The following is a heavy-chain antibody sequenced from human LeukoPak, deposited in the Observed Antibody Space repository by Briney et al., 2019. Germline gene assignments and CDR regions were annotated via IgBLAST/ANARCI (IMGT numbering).Heavy chain of an antibody. Sequence: GGSLRLSCAASGFTFSSYGMHWVRQALGKGLEWVLSMSSSSSYIYYADSVKGRFTISRDNAKNSLYLQMNSLRAEDTAVYYCARISDCSGGSCYSRNYWGQGTLVTVSS. CDR3: ARISDCSGGSCYSRNY. V-gene: IGHV3-21*01. CDR1: GFTFSSYG. J-gene: IGHJ4*02. D-gene: IGHD2-15*01. CDR2: MSSSSSYI.